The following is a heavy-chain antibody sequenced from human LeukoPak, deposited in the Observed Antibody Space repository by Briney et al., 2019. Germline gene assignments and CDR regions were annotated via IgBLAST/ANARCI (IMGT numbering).Heavy chain of an antibody. CDR1: GFTFSSYA. D-gene: IGHD5-18*01. CDR3: ARGRVYSYGYGDVFDY. V-gene: IGHV3-64*01. Sequence: PGGSLRLSCAASGFTFSSYAMHWVRQAPGKGLEYVSAISSNGGSTYYANSVKGRFTISRDNSKNTLYLQMGSLRAEDMAVYYCARGRVYSYGYGDVFDYWGQGTLVTVSS. CDR2: ISSNGGST. J-gene: IGHJ4*02.